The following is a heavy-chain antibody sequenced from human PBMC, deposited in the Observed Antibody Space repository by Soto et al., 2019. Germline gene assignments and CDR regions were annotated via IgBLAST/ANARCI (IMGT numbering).Heavy chain of an antibody. J-gene: IGHJ4*02. CDR3: ALVYGGYDNSDH. Sequence: ITLKESGPTLVKPTQTLTLTCTFSGFSLSTSGVGVGWIRQPPGKALEWLALIYWDDDKRYSPSLNRRLTISKHTSYNQVVLTMTHIEPVDTATYYCALVYGGYDNSDHWGQGTLVTVSS. CDR1: GFSLSTSGVG. V-gene: IGHV2-5*02. D-gene: IGHD5-12*01. CDR2: IYWDDDK.